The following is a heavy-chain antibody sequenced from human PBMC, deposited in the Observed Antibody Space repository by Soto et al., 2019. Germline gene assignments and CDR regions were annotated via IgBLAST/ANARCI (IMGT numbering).Heavy chain of an antibody. J-gene: IGHJ5*02. CDR2: ISAYNGNT. V-gene: IGHV1-18*01. CDR3: ARAFPNYGSGSYYVSWSAP. D-gene: IGHD3-10*01. Sequence: ASVKVSCKASGYTFTSYGISWVRQAPGQGLEWMGWISAYNGNTNYAQKLQGRVTMTTDTSTSTAYMELRSLRSDDTAVYYCARAFPNYGSGSYYVSWSAPGGEGTLVTVSS. CDR1: GYTFTSYG.